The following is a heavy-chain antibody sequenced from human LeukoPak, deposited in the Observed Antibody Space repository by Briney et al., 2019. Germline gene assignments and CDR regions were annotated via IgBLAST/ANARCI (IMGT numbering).Heavy chain of an antibody. CDR3: ASSSGSYFGGLFDY. CDR2: IYTSGST. Sequence: SETLSLTCAVYGGSFSGYYWSWIRQPPGKGLEWIGYIYTSGSTNYNPSLKSRVTISVDTSKNQFSLKLSSVTAADTAVYYCASSSGSYFGGLFDYWGQGTLVTVSS. CDR1: GGSFSGYY. V-gene: IGHV4-4*09. D-gene: IGHD1-26*01. J-gene: IGHJ4*02.